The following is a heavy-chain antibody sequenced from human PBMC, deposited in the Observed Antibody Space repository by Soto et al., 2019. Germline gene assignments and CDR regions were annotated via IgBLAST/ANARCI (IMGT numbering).Heavy chain of an antibody. Sequence: EVQLLESGGGLVQPGGSLRLFCAASGFTFSNYAMTWVRQAPGKGLEWVSTITSGGDTYFGDTVKGRFSISRYISKSTLYLQMDSLRAEDTAVYYCAKTDKFNSQSSGWANRFDSWGQGTLVTVSS. CDR1: GFTFSNYA. CDR3: AKTDKFNSQSSGWANRFDS. CDR2: ITSGGDT. D-gene: IGHD6-19*01. J-gene: IGHJ4*02. V-gene: IGHV3-23*01.